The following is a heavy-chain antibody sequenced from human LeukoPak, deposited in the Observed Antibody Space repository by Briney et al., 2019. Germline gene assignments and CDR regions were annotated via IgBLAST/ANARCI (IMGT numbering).Heavy chain of an antibody. CDR1: GFTFSSYA. CDR3: AKDRYSSSWYDDYFDY. Sequence: PGGSLRLSCAASGFTFSSYAMSWVRQAPGKGLEWVSAISGSGGSTYYADSVKGRFTISRDNSKNTLYLQMNSLRAEDTAVYYCAKDRYSSSWYDDYFDYWGQGTLVTVSS. D-gene: IGHD6-13*01. CDR2: ISGSGGST. V-gene: IGHV3-23*01. J-gene: IGHJ4*02.